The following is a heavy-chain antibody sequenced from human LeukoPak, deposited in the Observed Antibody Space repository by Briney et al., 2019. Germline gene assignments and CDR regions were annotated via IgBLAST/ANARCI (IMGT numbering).Heavy chain of an antibody. CDR1: GYSFTSYW. Sequence: GESLKISCKGSGYSFTSYWIGWVRQMPGKGLEWMGIIYPGDSDTRYSPSFQGQVTISADKSISTAYLQWSSLKASDTAMYYCARLFLPYYYDSSGYYEFDYWGQGTLVTVS. CDR2: IYPGDSDT. CDR3: ARLFLPYYYDSSGYYEFDY. V-gene: IGHV5-51*01. J-gene: IGHJ4*02. D-gene: IGHD3-22*01.